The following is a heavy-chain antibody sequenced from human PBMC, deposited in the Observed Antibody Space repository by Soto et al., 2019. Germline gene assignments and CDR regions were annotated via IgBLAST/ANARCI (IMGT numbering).Heavy chain of an antibody. Sequence: SETLSLTCTVSGGSISSYYWSWIRQPPGKGLEWIGYTYYSGSTNYNPSLKSRVTISVDTSKNQFSLKLSSVTAADTAVYYCARANYNWNDVGRYYYYYGMDVWGQGTTVTVSS. CDR2: TYYSGST. D-gene: IGHD1-20*01. CDR3: ARANYNWNDVGRYYYYYGMDV. J-gene: IGHJ6*02. CDR1: GGSISSYY. V-gene: IGHV4-59*01.